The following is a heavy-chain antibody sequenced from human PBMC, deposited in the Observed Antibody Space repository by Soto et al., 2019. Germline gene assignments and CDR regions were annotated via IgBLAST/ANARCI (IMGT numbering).Heavy chain of an antibody. V-gene: IGHV2-5*02. CDR1: GFSLSTSGVG. J-gene: IGHJ6*02. CDR2: IYWDDDK. D-gene: IGHD5-18*01. Sequence: QITLKESGPTLVKPTQTLTLTCTFSGFSLSTSGVGVGWIRQPPGKALEWLALIYWDDDKRYSPSLRSRLTITKDISKNQVVLTMTNMDPVDTATYYCAHRTIQVYGMDVWGQGTTVTVSS. CDR3: AHRTIQVYGMDV.